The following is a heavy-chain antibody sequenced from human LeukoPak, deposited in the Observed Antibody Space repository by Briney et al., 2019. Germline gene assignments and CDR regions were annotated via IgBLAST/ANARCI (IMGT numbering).Heavy chain of an antibody. CDR2: ISNSGDFT. Sequence: GGSLRLSCAASGFTFSIYAMSWVRQAPGKGLEWVSSISNSGDFTYYADSVKGRFTISRDNSQNTLYLQVNSLRAEDTALYYCAKEKTNSWCDAFDIWGQGTMVTVSS. CDR3: AKEKTNSWCDAFDI. J-gene: IGHJ3*02. V-gene: IGHV3-23*01. D-gene: IGHD2/OR15-2a*01. CDR1: GFTFSIYA.